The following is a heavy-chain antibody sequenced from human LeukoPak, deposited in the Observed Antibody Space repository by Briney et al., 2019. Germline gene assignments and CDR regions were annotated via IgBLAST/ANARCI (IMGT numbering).Heavy chain of an antibody. CDR2: MNPNSGNT. CDR3: ARAIRYQLLSDY. CDR1: GYTFSTYD. D-gene: IGHD2-2*01. Sequence: ASVKVSCKTSGYTFSTYDINWVRQAAGQGLEWMGWMNPNSGNTGFAQKFQGRATITRGTSITTAYLELSSLRSEGTAVYYCARAIRYQLLSDYWGQGTLVTVSS. J-gene: IGHJ4*02. V-gene: IGHV1-8*03.